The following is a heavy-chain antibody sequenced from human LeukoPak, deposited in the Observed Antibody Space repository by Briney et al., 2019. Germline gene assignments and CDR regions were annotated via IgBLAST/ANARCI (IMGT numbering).Heavy chain of an antibody. D-gene: IGHD3-10*01. CDR2: TSSDLNVK. Sequence: GSLRLSCAASGFTFSHAWMDWVRQAPGKGLEWGAVTSSDLNVKLYADSVKGRFTISRDNSRSTLYLQMNSLRPEDTAIYYCAREGYYGSGSPPSLYFDYWGQGTLVTVSS. CDR3: AREGYYGSGSPPSLYFDY. J-gene: IGHJ4*02. V-gene: IGHV3-30*03. CDR1: GFTFSHAW.